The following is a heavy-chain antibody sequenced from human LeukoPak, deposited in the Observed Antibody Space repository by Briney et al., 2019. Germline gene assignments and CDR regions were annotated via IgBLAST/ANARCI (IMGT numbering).Heavy chain of an antibody. CDR1: GLILTSYW. CDR2: IKQDGSEK. Sequence: PGGSLRLSCAASGLILTSYWMSWVRQTPGKGLEWVANIKQDGSEKNYVDSVKGRFTIFRDNARNSLYLQMNSLRAEDTAVYYCASHSYGYNHWGQGTLVIVSS. CDR3: ASHSYGYNH. V-gene: IGHV3-7*01. D-gene: IGHD3-16*01. J-gene: IGHJ5*02.